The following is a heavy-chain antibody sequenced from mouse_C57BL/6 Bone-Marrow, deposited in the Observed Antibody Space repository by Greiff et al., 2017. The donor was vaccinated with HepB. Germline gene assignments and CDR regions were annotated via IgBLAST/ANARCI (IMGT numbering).Heavy chain of an antibody. CDR2: IYYSGTI. Sequence: EVKLEESGPGLVKPSQPVFLTCTVTGISITTGNYRWSWIRQFPGNKLEWIGYIYYSGTITYNPSLTSRTTITRDTPKNQFFLEMNSLTAEDTATYYCARRSSGFYFDYWGQGTTLTVSS. J-gene: IGHJ2*01. D-gene: IGHD3-2*02. CDR1: GISITTGNYR. V-gene: IGHV3-5*01. CDR3: ARRSSGFYFDY.